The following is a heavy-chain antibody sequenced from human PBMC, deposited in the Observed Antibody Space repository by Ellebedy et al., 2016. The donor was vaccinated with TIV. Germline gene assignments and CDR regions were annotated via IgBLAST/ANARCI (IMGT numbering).Heavy chain of an antibody. Sequence: ASVKVSXKASGYTFTSYDINWVRQAAGQGLEWMGWMNPNSGNTGYAQKFQGRVTMTRNTSISTAYLELSSLRSDDTAVYYCARRPDYGGKGGMDVWGQGTTVTVSS. J-gene: IGHJ6*02. CDR2: MNPNSGNT. D-gene: IGHD4-23*01. CDR3: ARRPDYGGKGGMDV. CDR1: GYTFTSYD. V-gene: IGHV1-8*01.